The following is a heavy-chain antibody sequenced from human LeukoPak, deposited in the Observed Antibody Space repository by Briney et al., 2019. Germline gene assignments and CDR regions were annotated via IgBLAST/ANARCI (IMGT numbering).Heavy chain of an antibody. D-gene: IGHD3-3*01. CDR3: ARDSPVGAPFGVVTNYYYYMDV. CDR2: ISAYNGNT. CDR1: GYTFSDYG. V-gene: IGHV1-18*01. Sequence: ASVKVSCRASGYTFSDYGICWVRQAPGQGLEWMGWISAYNGNTNYAQKLQGRVTMTTDTSTSTAYMELRSLRSDDTAVYYCARDSPVGAPFGVVTNYYYYMDVWGKGTTVTVSS. J-gene: IGHJ6*03.